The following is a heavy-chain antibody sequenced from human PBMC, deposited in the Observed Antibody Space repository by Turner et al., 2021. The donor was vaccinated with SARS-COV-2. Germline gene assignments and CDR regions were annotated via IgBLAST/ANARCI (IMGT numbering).Heavy chain of an antibody. CDR2: IKQDGSEK. D-gene: IGHD6-19*01. J-gene: IGHJ4*02. CDR3: ARDQGAVTGAYDY. Sequence: EVQLVESGGRLVQPGESLRLSCVASGFTFSSYWMSWVRQAPGKGLEWVANIKQDGSEKYYVDSVKGRFTISRDNAKNSLSLQMNSLRAEDTAVYYCARDQGAVTGAYDYWGQGTLVTVSS. CDR1: GFTFSSYW. V-gene: IGHV3-7*01.